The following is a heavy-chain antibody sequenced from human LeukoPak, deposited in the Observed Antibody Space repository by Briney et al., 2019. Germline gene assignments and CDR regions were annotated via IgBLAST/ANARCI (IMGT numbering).Heavy chain of an antibody. V-gene: IGHV3-9*01. CDR2: ISWNSGSI. CDR1: GFAFDDYA. D-gene: IGHD6-19*01. Sequence: PGGSLRLSCAASGFAFDDYAMHWVRQAPGKGLEWVSGISWNSGSIGYADSVKGRFTISRDNAKNSLYLQMNSLRAEDTALYYCAKVSSSGWYGTFDYWGQGTLVTVSS. CDR3: AKVSSSGWYGTFDY. J-gene: IGHJ4*02.